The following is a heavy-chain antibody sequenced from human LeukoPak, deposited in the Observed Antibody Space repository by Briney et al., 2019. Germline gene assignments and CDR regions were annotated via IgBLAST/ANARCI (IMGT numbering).Heavy chain of an antibody. CDR1: GFSFSNYW. CDR3: AKSIQGGTYYSFDY. V-gene: IGHV3-7*01. CDR2: IKKDGSEN. J-gene: IGHJ4*02. D-gene: IGHD1-26*01. Sequence: PGGSLRLSCAASGFSFSNYWMSWGRQAPGKGLEWGANIKKDGSENYYVDSVKGRFTISRDNAKNSLYLQMNTLRAEDTAVYYCAKSIQGGTYYSFDYWGQGTLVTVSS.